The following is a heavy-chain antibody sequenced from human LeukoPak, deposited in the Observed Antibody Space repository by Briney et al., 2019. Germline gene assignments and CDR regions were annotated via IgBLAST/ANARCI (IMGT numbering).Heavy chain of an antibody. Sequence: ASVKVXXKASGYXXTNYPMNXVRQAPGQGLEWLGWINTNTGNPTYAQGFTGRFVFSLDTSVRTAYLQISSLKAEDTAVYYCAREIVVAAFDYWGQGTLVTVSS. CDR3: AREIVVAAFDY. J-gene: IGHJ4*02. D-gene: IGHD2-15*01. CDR1: GYXXTNYP. CDR2: INTNTGNP. V-gene: IGHV7-4-1*02.